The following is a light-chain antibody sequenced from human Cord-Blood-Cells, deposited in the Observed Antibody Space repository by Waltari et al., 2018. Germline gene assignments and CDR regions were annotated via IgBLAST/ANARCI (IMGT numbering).Light chain of an antibody. CDR1: SRDVGGYNY. CDR2: DVS. V-gene: IGLV2-14*01. J-gene: IGLJ2*01. Sequence: QSALTQPASVSGSPGQSITISCPVTSRDVGGYNYVSWYQQHPGKAPKLMIYDVSNRPSGVSNRLSGSKSGNTASLTISGLQAEDEADYYCSSYTSSSTLVFGGGTKLTVL. CDR3: SSYTSSSTLV.